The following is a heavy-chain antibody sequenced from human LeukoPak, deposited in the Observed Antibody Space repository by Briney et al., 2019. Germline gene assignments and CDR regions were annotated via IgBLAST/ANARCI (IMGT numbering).Heavy chain of an antibody. D-gene: IGHD2-15*01. V-gene: IGHV1-69*04. J-gene: IGHJ3*02. CDR3: ARDRVGGYCSGGSCYQLGAFDI. CDR2: IIPILGIA. CDR1: GGTFSSYT. Sequence: SVKVSCKASGGTFSSYTISWVRQAPGQGLEWMGRIIPILGIANYAQKFQGRATITADKSTSTAYMELSSLRSEDTAVYYYARDRVGGYCSGGSCYQLGAFDIWGQGTMVTVSS.